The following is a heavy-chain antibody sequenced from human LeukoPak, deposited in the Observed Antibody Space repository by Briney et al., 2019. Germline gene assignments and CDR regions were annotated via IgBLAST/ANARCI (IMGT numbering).Heavy chain of an antibody. D-gene: IGHD3-22*01. CDR2: LSNSGDSR. CDR3: AKGTMIVVLGGY. J-gene: IGHJ4*02. CDR1: GSTFSSYT. V-gene: IGHV3-23*01. Sequence: WASLTLVCADYGSTFSSYTMKWSRLAPGLGMEWVLGLSNSGDSRYYADSVQGRFTISRDNSKNTLYLQMNSLSAEDTAGYYCAKGTMIVVLGGYWGQGTLVSVSS.